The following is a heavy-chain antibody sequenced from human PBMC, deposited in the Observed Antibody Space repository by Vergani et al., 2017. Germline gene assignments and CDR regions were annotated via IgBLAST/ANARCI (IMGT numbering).Heavy chain of an antibody. Sequence: QVQLQESGPGLVKPSQTLPLTCTVSGGSISSGDYYWSWIRQPPGKGLEWIGYIYYSGSTYYNPSLKSRVTISVDTSKNQFSLKLSSVTAADTAVYYCASFXLSGYYSYYYGMDVWGQGTTVTVSS. V-gene: IGHV4-30-4*08. D-gene: IGHD3-22*01. CDR1: GGSISSGDYY. CDR2: IYYSGST. CDR3: ASFXLSGYYSYYYGMDV. J-gene: IGHJ6*02.